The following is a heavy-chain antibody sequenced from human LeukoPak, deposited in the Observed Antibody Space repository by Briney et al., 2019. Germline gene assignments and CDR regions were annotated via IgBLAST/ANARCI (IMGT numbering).Heavy chain of an antibody. J-gene: IGHJ5*02. CDR3: ARGDKQLVFNRNKGGFDP. CDR1: GYTFTGFH. D-gene: IGHD6-13*01. CDR2: INPNSGGT. Sequence: ASVKVSCKASGYTFTGFHMHWVRQAPGQGLEWMGWINPNSGGTNYAQKFQGRVTMTRDTSISTVYMELSRLRSDDTAVYYCARGDKQLVFNRNKGGFDPWGQGTLVTVSS. V-gene: IGHV1-2*02.